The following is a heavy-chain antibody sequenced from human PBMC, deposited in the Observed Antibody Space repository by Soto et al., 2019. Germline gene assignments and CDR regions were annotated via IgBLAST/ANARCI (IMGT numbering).Heavy chain of an antibody. J-gene: IGHJ4*02. Sequence: QTGGSLRLSCAASGFTFSSYGMHWVRQAPGKGLEWVAVISYDGSNKYYADSVKGRFTISRDSSKNTLYLQMNSLRAEDTAVYYCAKPTTVVTFDYWGQGTLVTVSS. V-gene: IGHV3-30*18. CDR1: GFTFSSYG. D-gene: IGHD4-17*01. CDR2: ISYDGSNK. CDR3: AKPTTVVTFDY.